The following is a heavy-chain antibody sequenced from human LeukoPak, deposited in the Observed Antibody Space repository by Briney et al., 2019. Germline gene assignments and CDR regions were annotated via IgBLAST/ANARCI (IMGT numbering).Heavy chain of an antibody. CDR2: ISYDGSNK. Sequence: SGGSLRLSCAASGFTFSSYAMHWVRQAPGKGLEWVAVISYDGSNKYYADSVKGRFTMSRDNSKNTLYLQMNSLRAEDTAVYYCARDQGYCSSTSCSNPNFDYWGQGTLVTVSS. CDR3: ARDQGYCSSTSCSNPNFDY. V-gene: IGHV3-30*04. J-gene: IGHJ4*02. D-gene: IGHD2-2*01. CDR1: GFTFSSYA.